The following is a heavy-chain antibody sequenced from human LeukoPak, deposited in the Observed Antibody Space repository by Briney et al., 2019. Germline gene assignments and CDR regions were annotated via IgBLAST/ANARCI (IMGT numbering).Heavy chain of an antibody. CDR2: INHSGST. CDR3: ARTRLEWLTRWLDP. Sequence: PSETLSLTCAVYGGSFSGYYWSWIRQPPGKGLEWIGEINHSGSTNYNPSLKSRVTISVDTSKNQFSLKLSSVTAADTAVYYCARTRLEWLTRWLDPWGQGTLVTVSS. D-gene: IGHD3-3*01. V-gene: IGHV4-34*01. CDR1: GGSFSGYY. J-gene: IGHJ5*02.